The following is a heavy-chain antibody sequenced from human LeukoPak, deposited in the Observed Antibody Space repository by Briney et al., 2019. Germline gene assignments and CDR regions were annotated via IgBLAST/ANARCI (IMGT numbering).Heavy chain of an antibody. CDR1: GGTFSSYA. V-gene: IGHV1-69*01. Sequence: ASVKVSCKASGGTFSSYAISWVRQAPGQGLEWMGGIIPIFGTANYAQKFQGRVTITADESTSTAYMELSSLRSEDTAVYYCARRTIFGLYYYYYMDVWGKGTTVTVSS. D-gene: IGHD3-3*01. J-gene: IGHJ6*03. CDR3: ARRTIFGLYYYYYMDV. CDR2: IIPIFGTA.